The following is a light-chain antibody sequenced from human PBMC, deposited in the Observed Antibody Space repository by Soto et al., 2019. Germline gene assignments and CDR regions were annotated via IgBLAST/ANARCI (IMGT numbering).Light chain of an antibody. CDR1: QFISSRN. V-gene: IGKV3-15*01. Sequence: EIVMTQSPATLSLSPGESATLLCRASQFISSRNLAWYQQKPGQAPRLLIYDTSTRATGIPARFSGSGSGTEFTLTISSLQSEDFAVYYCQQYNNWPPITFGQVARLEIK. CDR3: QQYNNWPPIT. CDR2: DTS. J-gene: IGKJ5*01.